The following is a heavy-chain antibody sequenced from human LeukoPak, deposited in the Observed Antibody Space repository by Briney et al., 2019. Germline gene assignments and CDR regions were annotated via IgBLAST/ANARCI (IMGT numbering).Heavy chain of an antibody. CDR3: ARGGGLVATDAAFDY. Sequence: ASVKVSCKASGYTFTGYYMHWVRQAPGQGLEWMGWINPNSGGTNYAQKFQGWVTMTRDTSISTAYMELRSLRSDDTAVYYCARGGGLVATDAAFDYWGQGTLVTVSS. J-gene: IGHJ4*02. CDR2: INPNSGGT. CDR1: GYTFTGYY. D-gene: IGHD3/OR15-3a*01. V-gene: IGHV1-2*04.